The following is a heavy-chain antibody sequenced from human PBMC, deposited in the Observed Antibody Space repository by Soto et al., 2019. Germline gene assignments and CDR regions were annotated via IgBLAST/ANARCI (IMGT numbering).Heavy chain of an antibody. V-gene: IGHV1-18*04. CDR3: ARAHDYDSSGYYLPGY. Sequence: QVQLVQSGAEVKKPGASVKVSCKASGYTFTSYGISWVRQAPGEGLEWMGWISTYTGNTNSAQKLQGRVTMPTDTSTRTAYMALRSLRSDDTAVYYCARAHDYDSSGYYLPGYWGQGTLVTVSS. CDR1: GYTFTSYG. CDR2: ISTYTGNT. J-gene: IGHJ4*02. D-gene: IGHD3-22*01.